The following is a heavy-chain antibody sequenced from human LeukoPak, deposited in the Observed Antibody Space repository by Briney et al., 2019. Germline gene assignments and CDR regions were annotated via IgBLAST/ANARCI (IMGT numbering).Heavy chain of an antibody. V-gene: IGHV1-2*02. CDR1: GYTFTGYY. Sequence: ASVKVSCKTSGYTFTGYYMHGVRQAPRQGLEGMGWINPNSGGSHYAQKFQGRVTMTRDTSISTAYMELSRLRTDGTAVYYCARESRYCSSTSCPFRDAFDIWGQGTMVTVSP. D-gene: IGHD2-2*01. CDR2: INPNSGGS. CDR3: ARESRYCSSTSCPFRDAFDI. J-gene: IGHJ3*02.